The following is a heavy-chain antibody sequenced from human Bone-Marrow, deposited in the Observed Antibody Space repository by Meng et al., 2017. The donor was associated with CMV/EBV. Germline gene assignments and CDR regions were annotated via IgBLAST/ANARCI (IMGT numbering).Heavy chain of an antibody. J-gene: IGHJ2*01. CDR3: ARGGRYCSSTSCYTKWYFAL. CDR1: GYNFTGYY. D-gene: IGHD2-2*02. CDR2: INPNSGGT. V-gene: IGHV1-2*02. Sequence: ASVKVSCKASGYNFTGYYMHWVRQAPGQGLEWMGWINPNSGGTNYARKFQGRITMTRDTSISTAYMELRRLRSDDTAVYYCARGGRYCSSTSCYTKWYFALWGRGHLVNVSS.